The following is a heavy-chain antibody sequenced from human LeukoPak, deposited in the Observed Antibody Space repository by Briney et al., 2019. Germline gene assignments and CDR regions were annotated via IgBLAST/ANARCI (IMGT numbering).Heavy chain of an antibody. CDR3: ARLGLRAVSFHYYYHGMDV. CDR2: INHSGST. J-gene: IGHJ6*02. V-gene: IGHV4-34*01. D-gene: IGHD2-21*01. Sequence: SETLSLTCAVYGGSFSGYYWSWIRQPPGKGLEWIGEINHSGSTNYNPSLKSRVTISVDTSKNQFSLKLSSVTAADTAVYYCARLGLRAVSFHYYYHGMDVWGQGTTVTVSS. CDR1: GGSFSGYY.